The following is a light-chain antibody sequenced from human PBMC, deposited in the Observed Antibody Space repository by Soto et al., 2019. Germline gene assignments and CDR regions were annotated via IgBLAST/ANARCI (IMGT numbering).Light chain of an antibody. CDR3: QQRSNCS. J-gene: IGKJ3*01. CDR1: QSVSSY. CDR2: AAS. V-gene: IGKV3-11*01. Sequence: EIVLTQSPATLSLSPGERATLSCRASQSVSSYLAWYQQKPGQAPRLLIYAASNRATGIPARFSGSGSGTDFTLTISSLEPEDFAVYYCQQRSNCSFGPGTKVDIK.